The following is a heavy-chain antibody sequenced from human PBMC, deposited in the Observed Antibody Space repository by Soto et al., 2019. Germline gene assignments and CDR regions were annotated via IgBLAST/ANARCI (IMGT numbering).Heavy chain of an antibody. Sequence: TLSLPCIVSGGCITSYYWTWIRQPPWKGLEWIGYIYHSGTTVYNPSLKSRVTMSVDTSKNQFSLELKSLTSADTAVYYCARVVTVTLGYWDQGAPVTVSS. J-gene: IGHJ4*02. CDR2: IYHSGTT. D-gene: IGHD4-17*01. CDR3: ARVVTVTLGY. CDR1: GGCITSYY. V-gene: IGHV4-59*13.